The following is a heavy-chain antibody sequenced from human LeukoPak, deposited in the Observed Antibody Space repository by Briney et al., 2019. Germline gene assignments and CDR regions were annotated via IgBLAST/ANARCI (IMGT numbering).Heavy chain of an antibody. J-gene: IGHJ4*02. CDR3: ARTGRDGYNYYAD. Sequence: SETLSLTCTVSGGSISSYYWSWIRQPPGKGLEWVGYIYYSGSTNYNPSLKSRVTISVDTSKNQFSLKLSSVTAADTAVYYCARTGRDGYNYYADWGQGTLVTVSS. V-gene: IGHV4-59*01. D-gene: IGHD5-24*01. CDR2: IYYSGST. CDR1: GGSISSYY.